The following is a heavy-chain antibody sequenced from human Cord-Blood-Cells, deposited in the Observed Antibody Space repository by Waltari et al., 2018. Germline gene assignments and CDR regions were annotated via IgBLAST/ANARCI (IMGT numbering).Heavy chain of an antibody. D-gene: IGHD3-10*01. CDR3: AGLPRGSGRRFDY. CDR2: IHYSGST. V-gene: IGHV4-61*01. CDR1: GGSVRSGTSY. J-gene: IGHJ4*02. Sequence: QVQLQESGPGLVKPSETLSLTCTVSGGSVRSGTSYCSWIRQPPGKGLEWIGYIHYSGSTNYNPSLKSRVTISVDTSKNQFSLKLSSVTAADTAVYYCAGLPRGSGRRFDYWGQGTLVTVSS.